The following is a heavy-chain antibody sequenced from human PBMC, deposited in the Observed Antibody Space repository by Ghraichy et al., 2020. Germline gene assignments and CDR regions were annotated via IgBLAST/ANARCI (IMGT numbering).Heavy chain of an antibody. V-gene: IGHV3-53*01. D-gene: IGHD3-3*01. Sequence: GGSLRLSCAVSGFTVRSNYMSWVRQAPGKGLEWVSVIYSGGSTYYADSVKGRFTISRDNSKNTLYLQMNSLRADDTAVYYCARAPTPLRHFDYWGQGTLVTVSS. CDR1: GFTVRSNY. J-gene: IGHJ4*02. CDR3: ARAPTPLRHFDY. CDR2: IYSGGST.